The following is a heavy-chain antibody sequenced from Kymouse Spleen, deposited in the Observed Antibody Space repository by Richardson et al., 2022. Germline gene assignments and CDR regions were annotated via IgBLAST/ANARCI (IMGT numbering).Heavy chain of an antibody. D-gene: IGHD6-6*01. CDR1: GGSFSGYY. V-gene: IGHV4-34*01. J-gene: IGHJ3*02. CDR2: INHSGST. CDR3: ARGGVYSSSDAFDI. Sequence: QVQLQQWGAGLLKPSETLSLTCAVYGGSFSGYYWSWIRQPPGKGLEWIGEINHSGSTNYNPSLKSRVTISVDTSKNQFSLKLSSVTAADTAVYYCARGGVYSSSDAFDIWGQGTMVTVSS.